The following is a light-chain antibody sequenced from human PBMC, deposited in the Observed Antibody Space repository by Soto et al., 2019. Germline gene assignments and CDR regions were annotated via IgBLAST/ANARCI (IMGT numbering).Light chain of an antibody. CDR3: QQFSGPLT. CDR1: QGIGSA. Sequence: AIQLTQSPSSLSASVGARVIITCRASQGIGSALDWYQQFPGRAPKLLIYEATSLESGVPPRFRGSGSGTEFTLTICSLQPEDFATYYCQQFSGPLTFGGGTRVEIK. J-gene: IGKJ4*01. CDR2: EAT. V-gene: IGKV1-13*02.